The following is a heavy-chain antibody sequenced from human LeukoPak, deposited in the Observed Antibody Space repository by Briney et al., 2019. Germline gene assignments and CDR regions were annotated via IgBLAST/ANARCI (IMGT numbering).Heavy chain of an antibody. CDR3: ARVGSIKRVVAAPALYY. J-gene: IGHJ4*02. Sequence: ASVKVSCKASGYTFTSYGISWVRQAPGQGLECMGWISAYNGNTNYAQKLQGRVTMTRDTSISTAYMELSRLRSDDTAVYYCARVGSIKRVVAAPALYYWGQGTLVTVSS. V-gene: IGHV1-18*01. D-gene: IGHD2-15*01. CDR1: GYTFTSYG. CDR2: ISAYNGNT.